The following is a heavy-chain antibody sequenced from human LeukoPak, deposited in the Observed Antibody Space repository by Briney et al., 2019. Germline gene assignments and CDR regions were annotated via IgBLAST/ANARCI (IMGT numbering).Heavy chain of an antibody. CDR3: ARDIPSIYDSSGYDWFDP. CDR1: GGSISSYY. Sequence: SETLSLTCTVSGGSISSYYWSWIRQPAGKGLEWIGRIYTSGSTNYNPSLKSRVTMSVDTSKNQFSLKLSSVTAADTAVHYCARDIPSIYDSSGYDWFDPWGQGTLVTVSS. D-gene: IGHD3-22*01. J-gene: IGHJ5*02. CDR2: IYTSGST. V-gene: IGHV4-4*07.